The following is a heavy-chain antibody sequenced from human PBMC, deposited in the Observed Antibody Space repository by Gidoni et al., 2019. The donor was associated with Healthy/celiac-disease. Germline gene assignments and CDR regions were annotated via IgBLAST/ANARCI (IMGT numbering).Heavy chain of an antibody. CDR3: ARTGKGHYSGWYVLKN. V-gene: IGHV4-34*01. Sequence: GLEWIGEINHSGSTNYNPSLKSRVTISVDTSKNQFSLKLSSVTAADTAVYYCARTGKGHYSGWYVLKNWGQGTLVTVSS. CDR2: INHSGST. J-gene: IGHJ4*02. D-gene: IGHD6-19*01.